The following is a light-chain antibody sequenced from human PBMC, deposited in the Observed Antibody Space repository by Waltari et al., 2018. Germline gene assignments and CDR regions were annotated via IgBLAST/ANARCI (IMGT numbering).Light chain of an antibody. Sequence: QSLLTQPPSASGTPGQRVTISCSGGISHLGSTTINWYRQFPGTAPKVLIYSNDQRTSGVPERFSGSKSGTSASLAISGLQSEDEADYYCAAWDDSLGGPVFGGGTKLTVL. CDR1: ISHLGSTT. V-gene: IGLV1-44*01. CDR2: SND. CDR3: AAWDDSLGGPV. J-gene: IGLJ2*01.